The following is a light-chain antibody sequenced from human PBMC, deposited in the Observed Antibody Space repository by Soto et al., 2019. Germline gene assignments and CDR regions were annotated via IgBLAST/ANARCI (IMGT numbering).Light chain of an antibody. J-gene: IGKJ5*01. CDR3: MQALQTLSIT. Sequence: DIVMTQSPLSLSVTPGEPASISCRSSQSLLHSNGYTYLDWYLQKPGQSPQLLIYLGSTRASGVPDRFSVSGSGTDFTLKISRVEAEDVGVYYCMQALQTLSITFGQGTRLQIK. CDR1: QSLLHSNGYTY. V-gene: IGKV2-28*01. CDR2: LGS.